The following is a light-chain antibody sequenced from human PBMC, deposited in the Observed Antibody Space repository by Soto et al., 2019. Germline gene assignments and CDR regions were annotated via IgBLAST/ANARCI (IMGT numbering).Light chain of an antibody. J-gene: IGKJ1*01. CDR3: QQRSNWPRT. Sequence: EILLSHSPAPLSFFPGGKTPPSLRASQSVSSYLAWYQQKPGQAPRLLIYDASNRATGIPARFSGSGSGTDFTLTISSLEPEDFAVYYCQQRSNWPRTFGQGTKVDIK. V-gene: IGKV3-11*01. CDR1: QSVSSY. CDR2: DAS.